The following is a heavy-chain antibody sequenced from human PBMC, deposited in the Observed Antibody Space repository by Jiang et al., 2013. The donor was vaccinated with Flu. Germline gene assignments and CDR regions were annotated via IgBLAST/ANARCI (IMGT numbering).Heavy chain of an antibody. V-gene: IGHV3-20*01. Sequence: AASGFTFDDYGMTWVRQTPGKGLEWVSGITYNGGDSRYADSVKGRFTISRDNAQNFLYLQMHSLRAEDAALYHCARGGSDYEGISYWGQGTLVAVSS. J-gene: IGHJ4*02. CDR1: GFTFDDYG. D-gene: IGHD4-17*01. CDR3: ARGGSDYEGISY. CDR2: ITYNGGDS.